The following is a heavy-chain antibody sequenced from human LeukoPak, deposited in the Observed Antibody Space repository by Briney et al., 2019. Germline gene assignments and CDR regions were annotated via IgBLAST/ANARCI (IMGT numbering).Heavy chain of an antibody. CDR3: ARHLLGGERPSYSYYGMDV. Sequence: GASVKVSCKVSGYTLTELSMHWVRQAPGKGLEWMGGFDPEDGETIYAQKFQGRVTMTEDTSTDTAYLQWSSLKASDTAMYYCARHLLGGERPSYSYYGMDVWGQGTTVTVSS. J-gene: IGHJ6*02. CDR2: FDPEDGET. D-gene: IGHD3-16*01. CDR1: GYTLTELS. V-gene: IGHV1-24*01.